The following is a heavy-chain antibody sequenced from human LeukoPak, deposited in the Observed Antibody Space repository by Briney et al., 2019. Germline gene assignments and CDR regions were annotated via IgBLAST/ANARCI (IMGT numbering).Heavy chain of an antibody. J-gene: IGHJ4*02. CDR2: ITGSSSYI. Sequence: ESGGSLRLSCAASGFTFSSYSMNWVRQAPGKGLEWVSSITGSSSYIYYADSLKGRFTISRDNAKNSLYLQMNSLRAEDTAVYYCAKDAVEQVVPLDYFDFWGQGTLVTVSS. V-gene: IGHV3-21*04. CDR3: AKDAVEQVVPLDYFDF. D-gene: IGHD6-13*01. CDR1: GFTFSSYS.